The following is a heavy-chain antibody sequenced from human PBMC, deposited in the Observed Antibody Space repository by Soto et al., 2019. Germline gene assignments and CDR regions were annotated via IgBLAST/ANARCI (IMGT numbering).Heavy chain of an antibody. CDR2: IIPIFGTA. J-gene: IGHJ4*02. CDR3: ARGPYSSSWYAYLDY. D-gene: IGHD6-13*01. CDR1: GGTFSSYT. Sequence: SVKVSCKASGGTFSSYTISWVRQAPGQGLEWLGGIIPIFGTANYAQKFQGRVTITADESTSTAYMELSSLRSEDTAVYYCARGPYSSSWYAYLDYWGQGTLVTVSS. V-gene: IGHV1-69*13.